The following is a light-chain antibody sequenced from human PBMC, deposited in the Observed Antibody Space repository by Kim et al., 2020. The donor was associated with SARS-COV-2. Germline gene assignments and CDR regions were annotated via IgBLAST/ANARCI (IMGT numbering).Light chain of an antibody. V-gene: IGKV3-15*01. Sequence: SPGERGTRSCRARQSVGSNLAWYQQIPGRAPRLLIYGASTRATGIPARFSGSGSGTEFTLTISSLQSEDFALYYCQQYNDWPPGDTFGQGTKLEI. CDR3: QQYNDWPPGDT. CDR1: QSVGSN. J-gene: IGKJ2*01. CDR2: GAS.